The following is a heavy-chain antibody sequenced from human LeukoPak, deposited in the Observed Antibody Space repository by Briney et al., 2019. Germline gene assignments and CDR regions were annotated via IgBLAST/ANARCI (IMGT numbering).Heavy chain of an antibody. CDR2: ISSSGSTI. CDR3: ARYYDSSGYYSRGVDY. D-gene: IGHD3-22*01. J-gene: IGHJ4*02. CDR1: GFTFSDYY. V-gene: IGHV3-11*01. Sequence: GGSLRLSCAASGFTFSDYYMSWSRQAPGKWLQWVSYISSSGSTIYYADSVKDRFTISRDNAKNSLYLQMNSLRAEDTAVYYCARYYDSSGYYSRGVDYWGQGTLVTVSS.